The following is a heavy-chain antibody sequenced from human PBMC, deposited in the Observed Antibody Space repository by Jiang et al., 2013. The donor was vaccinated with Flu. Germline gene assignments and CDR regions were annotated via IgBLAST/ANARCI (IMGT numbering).Heavy chain of an antibody. D-gene: IGHD1-26*01. J-gene: IGHJ3*01. CDR3: ARRRSGSYWDAFDL. CDR2: IYPGDSDT. Sequence: KISCEGSGFKFSSSWIGWVRQMPGQGLEWMGLIYPGDSDTRYSPSFQGQVTISADKSVSAAYLQWSSLRASDTAIYYCARRRSGSYWDAFDLWGQGTLVTVSS. V-gene: IGHV5-51*01. CDR1: GFKFSSSW.